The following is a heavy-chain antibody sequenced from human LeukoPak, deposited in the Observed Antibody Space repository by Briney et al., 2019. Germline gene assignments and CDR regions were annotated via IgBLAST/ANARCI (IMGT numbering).Heavy chain of an antibody. Sequence: PSETLSLTCTVSGGSISSYYWSWIRQPPGKGLEWIGYIYYSGSTNDNPTLKSRVTISVDTSKNQFSLKLSSVTAADTAVYYCASSEYSSSSPDYWGQGTLVTVSS. CDR1: GGSISSYY. CDR2: IYYSGST. V-gene: IGHV4-59*01. J-gene: IGHJ4*02. D-gene: IGHD6-6*01. CDR3: ASSEYSSSSPDY.